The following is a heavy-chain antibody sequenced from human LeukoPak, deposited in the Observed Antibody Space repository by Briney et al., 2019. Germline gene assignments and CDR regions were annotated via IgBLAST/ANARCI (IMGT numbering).Heavy chain of an antibody. D-gene: IGHD3-9*01. CDR1: GGSISSGGYY. V-gene: IGHV4-31*03. Sequence: PSETLSLTCTVSGGSISSGGYYWSWIRQHPGKGLEWIGYIYYSGSTHYNPSLKSRVTISVDTSKNQFSLKLSSVTAADTAVYYCARDMTDWWFDPWGQGTLVTVSS. CDR3: ARDMTDWWFDP. J-gene: IGHJ5*02. CDR2: IYYSGST.